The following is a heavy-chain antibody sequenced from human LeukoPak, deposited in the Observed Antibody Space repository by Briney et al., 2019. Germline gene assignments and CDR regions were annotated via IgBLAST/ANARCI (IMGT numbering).Heavy chain of an antibody. V-gene: IGHV4-59*11. D-gene: IGHD5-18*01. CDR1: GGSINTHY. CDR2: IFYSGST. Sequence: SETLSLTCSVSGGSINTHYWSWIRQPPGKGLEWIGNIFYSGSTKYNPSLKSRVTISVDRSQHKFSLKLASVTAADTAVYYCARGTAMVTFGTRGQGTPVIVSS. J-gene: IGHJ4*02. CDR3: ARGTAMVTFGT.